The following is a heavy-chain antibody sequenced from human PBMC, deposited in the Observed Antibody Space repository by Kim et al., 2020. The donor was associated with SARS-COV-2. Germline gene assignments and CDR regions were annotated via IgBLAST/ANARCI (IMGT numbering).Heavy chain of an antibody. CDR2: IYPGDSDT. D-gene: IGHD6-13*01. Sequence: GESLKISCKGSGYSFTSYWIGWVRQMPGKGLEWMGIIYPGDSDTRYSPSFQGQVTISADKSISTAYLQWSSLKASDTAMYYCASSAGYSSSEGIAVAGESVGYFDLWGRGTLVTVSS. V-gene: IGHV5-51*01. CDR3: ASSAGYSSSEGIAVAGESVGYFDL. J-gene: IGHJ2*01. CDR1: GYSFTSYW.